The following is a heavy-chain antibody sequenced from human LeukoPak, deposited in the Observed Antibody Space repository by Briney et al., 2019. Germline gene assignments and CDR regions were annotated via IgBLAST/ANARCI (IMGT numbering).Heavy chain of an antibody. V-gene: IGHV3-20*04. Sequence: PGGSLRLSCAASGSTFDDYGMSWVRQAPGKGLEWVSGINWNGDNTDYADSVKGRFTISRDNAKNSLYLQMNSLRAEDTALYYCARGFDGNFDYWGQGTLVTVSP. CDR2: INWNGDNT. CDR1: GSTFDDYG. J-gene: IGHJ4*02. D-gene: IGHD3-9*01. CDR3: ARGFDGNFDY.